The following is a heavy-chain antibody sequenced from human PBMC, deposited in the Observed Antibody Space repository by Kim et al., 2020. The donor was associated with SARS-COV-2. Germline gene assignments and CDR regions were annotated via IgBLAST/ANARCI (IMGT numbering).Heavy chain of an antibody. J-gene: IGHJ4*02. Sequence: SETLSLTCTVSGGSISSYYWSWIRQPAGKGLEWIGRIYTSGSTNYNPSLKSRVTMSVDTSKNQFSLKLSSVTAADTAVYYCARGLGGYLKAWNYYFDYWGQGTLVTVSS. CDR1: GGSISSYY. CDR2: IYTSGST. CDR3: ARGLGGYLKAWNYYFDY. V-gene: IGHV4-4*07. D-gene: IGHD5-12*01.